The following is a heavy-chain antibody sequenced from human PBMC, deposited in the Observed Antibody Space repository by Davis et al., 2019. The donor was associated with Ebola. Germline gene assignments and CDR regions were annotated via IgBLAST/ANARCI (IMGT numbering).Heavy chain of an antibody. Sequence: GSLRLSCAASGFTISSQYMSWVRQAPGKGLEWVAMIYSSGRTYYADSVKGRFTISRDESKNTLDVQMNSLRADDTAVYYCARDKGLLSFFFDYWGQGALVTVAS. CDR2: IYSSGRT. J-gene: IGHJ4*02. D-gene: IGHD3-3*02. CDR1: GFTISSQY. CDR3: ARDKGLLSFFFDY. V-gene: IGHV3-53*01.